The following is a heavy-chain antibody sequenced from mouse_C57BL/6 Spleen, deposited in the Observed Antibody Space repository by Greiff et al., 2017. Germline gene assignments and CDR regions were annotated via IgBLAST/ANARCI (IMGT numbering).Heavy chain of an antibody. Sequence: QVQLQQSGAELVKPGASVKLSCKASGYTFTSYWMHWVKQRPGRGLEWIGRIDPKSGGTKYNEKFKSKGTLTVDKPSSTAYMQLSSLTSEDSAVDYCSSGGYDDDGNAMDYWGKGTSVTVSS. D-gene: IGHD2-4*01. CDR1: GYTFTSYW. V-gene: IGHV1-72*01. J-gene: IGHJ4*01. CDR2: IDPKSGGT. CDR3: SSGGYDDDGNAMDY.